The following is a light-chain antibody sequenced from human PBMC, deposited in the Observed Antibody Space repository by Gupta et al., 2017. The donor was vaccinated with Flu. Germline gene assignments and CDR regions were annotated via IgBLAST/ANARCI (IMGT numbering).Light chain of an antibody. CDR1: QSIINNF. Sequence: TLSFSPGQRATLSCRASQSIINNFLAWFQQKPGQAPRLLIYGASCRATGIPDRFSGSGSGTDFTLTISGLEPEDFAVYYCQHDDSTPRTFGQGTTLEIK. CDR3: QHDDSTPRT. CDR2: GAS. J-gene: IGKJ5*01. V-gene: IGKV3-20*01.